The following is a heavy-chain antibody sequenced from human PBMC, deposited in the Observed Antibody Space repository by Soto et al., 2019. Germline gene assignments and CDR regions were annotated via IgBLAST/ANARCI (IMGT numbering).Heavy chain of an antibody. CDR1: GFTFSSYG. J-gene: IGHJ4*02. Sequence: WSLRLSCAASGFTFSSYGMHWVRQAPGKGLEWVAVIWYDGSNKYYADSVKGRFTISRDNSKNTLYLQMNSLRAEGTAVYYCARDNWFGGGEIDYWGQGTLVTVSS. V-gene: IGHV3-33*01. D-gene: IGHD3-10*01. CDR2: IWYDGSNK. CDR3: ARDNWFGGGEIDY.